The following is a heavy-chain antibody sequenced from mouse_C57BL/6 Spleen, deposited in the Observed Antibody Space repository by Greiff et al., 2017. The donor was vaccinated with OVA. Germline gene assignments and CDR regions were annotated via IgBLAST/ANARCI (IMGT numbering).Heavy chain of an antibody. CDR2: IDPSDSYT. D-gene: IGHD2-12*01. Sequence: QVQLQQPGAELVMPGASVKLSCKASGYTFTSYWMHWVTQRPGQGLEWIGEIDPSDSYTNYNQKFKGKSTLTVDKSSSTAYMQLSSLTSEDSAVYYCARLGSLYDCYAMDYWGQGTSVTVSS. CDR3: ARLGSLYDCYAMDY. V-gene: IGHV1-69*01. J-gene: IGHJ4*01. CDR1: GYTFTSYW.